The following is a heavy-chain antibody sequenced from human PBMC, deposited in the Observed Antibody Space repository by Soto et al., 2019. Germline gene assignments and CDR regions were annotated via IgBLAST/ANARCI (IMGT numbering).Heavy chain of an antibody. J-gene: IGHJ4*02. CDR1: GGTFSSYA. CDR2: IIPIFGTA. V-gene: IGHV1-69*13. Sequence: ASVKVSCKASGGTFSSYAISWVRQAPGQGLEWMGGIIPIFGTANYAQKFQGRVTITADESTSTAYMELSSLRSEDTAVYYCAKATTVRSNFDYWGQGTLVTVSS. CDR3: AKATTVRSNFDY. D-gene: IGHD4-4*01.